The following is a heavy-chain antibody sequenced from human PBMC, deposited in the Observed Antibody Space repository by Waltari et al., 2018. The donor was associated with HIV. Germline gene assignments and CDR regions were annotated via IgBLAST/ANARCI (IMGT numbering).Heavy chain of an antibody. J-gene: IGHJ4*02. Sequence: QVQLVQSGAEVRKPGASVKVSCKASGYTFTHYDINWVHHAPGQGLEWMGWINPNSGNTGYAQKFQGRVTMTRDTSRSTAYMELTSLTSEDTAVYHCSRGRGYSYGYSDLWGQGTLVTVSS. CDR2: INPNSGNT. V-gene: IGHV1-8*01. CDR3: SRGRGYSYGYSDL. CDR1: GYTFTHYD. D-gene: IGHD5-18*01.